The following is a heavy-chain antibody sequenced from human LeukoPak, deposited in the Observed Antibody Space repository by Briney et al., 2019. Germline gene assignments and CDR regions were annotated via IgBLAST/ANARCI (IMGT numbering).Heavy chain of an antibody. J-gene: IGHJ4*02. Sequence: GGSPRLSCAASGFTFTSYTMNWVRQAPGKGLEWVSYITSSSSTIYYADSVKGRFTMSRENAENSGYLQMNSLRAEDTAVYYCARNFDSWGQGTLVTVSS. CDR1: GFTFTSYT. D-gene: IGHD2/OR15-2a*01. V-gene: IGHV3-48*01. CDR2: ITSSSSTI. CDR3: ARNFDS.